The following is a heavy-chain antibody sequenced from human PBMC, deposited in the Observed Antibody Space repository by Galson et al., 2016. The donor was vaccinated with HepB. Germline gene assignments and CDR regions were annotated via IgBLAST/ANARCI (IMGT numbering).Heavy chain of an antibody. CDR2: ITSSSTYI. D-gene: IGHD1-7*01. J-gene: IGHJ4*02. V-gene: IGHV3-21*01. Sequence: SLRLSCAASGFTFSSYSMNWVRQAPGKGPEWVSSITSSSTYIYYADIVKGRFTISRDNAKNSLYLQMNGLRAEDTAVYYCARGGPGSTWGPFDYWGQGTLVTVSS. CDR1: GFTFSSYS. CDR3: ARGGPGSTWGPFDY.